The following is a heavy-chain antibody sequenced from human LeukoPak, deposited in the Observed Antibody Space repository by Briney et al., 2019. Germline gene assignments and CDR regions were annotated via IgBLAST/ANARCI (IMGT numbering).Heavy chain of an antibody. CDR2: IFPDDSDT. J-gene: IGHJ3*02. CDR1: GFSFSSYW. CDR3: ARQSSSSHAFDI. V-gene: IGHV5-51*01. Sequence: GESLQISCKGSGFSFSSYWIVWVRQLPGKGLEWMGIIFPDDSDTRYRPSFQGQVTISADKSISTAYLQWSSLKASDTALYYCARQSSSSHAFDIWGQGTMVSVSS. D-gene: IGHD6-6*01.